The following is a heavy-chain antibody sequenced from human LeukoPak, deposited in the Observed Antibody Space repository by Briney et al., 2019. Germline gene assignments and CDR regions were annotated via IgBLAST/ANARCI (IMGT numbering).Heavy chain of an antibody. CDR3: GRDWKLDY. CDR1: GFTFSNDA. J-gene: IGHJ4*02. D-gene: IGHD1-1*01. Sequence: GGSLRLSCAASGFTFSNDAMSWVRQAPGKGLEWVSAISDDGGDTKYAESVKGRFTISRDNSRNRLYLQMNSLRVEDTAIYYCGRDWKLDYWGQGILVTVSS. CDR2: ISDDGGDT. V-gene: IGHV3-23*01.